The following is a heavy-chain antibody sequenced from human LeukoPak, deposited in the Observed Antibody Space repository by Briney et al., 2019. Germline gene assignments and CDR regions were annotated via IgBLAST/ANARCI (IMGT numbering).Heavy chain of an antibody. V-gene: IGHV1-46*01. CDR1: GYTFTSNY. CDR2: IYPRDGST. Sequence: ASVKVSCKASGYTFTSNYIHWVRQAPGQGLEWMGMIYPRDGSTSYAQKFQGRVTVTRDTSTSTVHMELSGLRSEDTAVCYCARDQEGFDYWGQGTLVTVSS. CDR3: ARDQEGFDY. J-gene: IGHJ4*02.